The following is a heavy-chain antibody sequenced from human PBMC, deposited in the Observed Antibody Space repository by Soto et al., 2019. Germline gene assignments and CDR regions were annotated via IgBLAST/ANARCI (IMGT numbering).Heavy chain of an antibody. CDR1: GGSISSYY. D-gene: IGHD6-13*01. J-gene: IGHJ4*02. CDR3: ARGQRVPIVVNYYFDY. Sequence: SETLSLTCTVSGGSISSYYWSWIRQPPGKGLEWIGYISHTGSTDFNSSLKSRVTMSVDTSKNQFSLKLSSVTAADTAVYYCARGQRVPIVVNYYFDYWGQGTLVTVSS. CDR2: ISHTGST. V-gene: IGHV4-59*01.